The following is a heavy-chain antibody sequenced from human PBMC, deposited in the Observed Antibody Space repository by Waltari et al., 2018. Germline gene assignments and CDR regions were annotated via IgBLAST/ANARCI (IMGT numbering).Heavy chain of an antibody. V-gene: IGHV3-33*01. Sequence: QVQLVESGGGVVQPGRSLRLSCAASGFTFRSYGMHWVSQAPGKGLEWVAVIWYDGSNKYYADSVKGRFTISRDNSKNTLYLQMNSLRAEDTAVYYCARDLGVFIGVGDYWGQGTLVTVSS. CDR1: GFTFRSYG. CDR3: ARDLGVFIGVGDY. J-gene: IGHJ4*02. D-gene: IGHD2-21*01. CDR2: IWYDGSNK.